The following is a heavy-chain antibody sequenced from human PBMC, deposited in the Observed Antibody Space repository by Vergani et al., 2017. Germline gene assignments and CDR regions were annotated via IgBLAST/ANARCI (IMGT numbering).Heavy chain of an antibody. J-gene: IGHJ5*02. V-gene: IGHV1-2*02. CDR1: GYTFTGYY. CDR2: INPNSGGT. Sequence: QVQLVQSGAEVKKPGASVKVSCKASGYTFTGYYMHWVRQAPGQGLEWMGWINPNSGGTNYAQKFQGRVTMTRDTSISTAYMELSRLRSDDTAVYYCARDLEMATISLGFDPWGQGTLVTVSS. CDR3: ARDLEMATISLGFDP. D-gene: IGHD5-24*01.